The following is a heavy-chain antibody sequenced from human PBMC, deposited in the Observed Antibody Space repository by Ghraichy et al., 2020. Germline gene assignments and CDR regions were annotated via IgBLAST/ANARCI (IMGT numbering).Heavy chain of an antibody. CDR2: ISGSGGST. J-gene: IGHJ3*02. V-gene: IGHV3-23*01. Sequence: GGSLRLSCAASGFTFSSYAMSWVRQAPGKGLEWVSAISGSGGSTYYADSVKGRFTISRDNSKNTLYLQMNSLRAEDTAVYYCATGVLHSLGAFDIWGQGTMVTVSS. D-gene: IGHD3-10*01. CDR1: GFTFSSYA. CDR3: ATGVLHSLGAFDI.